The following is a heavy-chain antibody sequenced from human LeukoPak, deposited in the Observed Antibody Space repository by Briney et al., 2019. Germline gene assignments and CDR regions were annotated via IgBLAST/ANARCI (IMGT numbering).Heavy chain of an antibody. Sequence: GESLKISCKGSGYGFTSYWIGWVRQMPGKGLEWMGIIYPGDSDTRYSPSFQGQVTISADKSISTAYLQWSSLKASDTAMYYCARHLHTTLGLRADAFDIWGQGTMVTVSS. J-gene: IGHJ3*02. D-gene: IGHD1-1*01. CDR2: IYPGDSDT. CDR3: ARHLHTTLGLRADAFDI. V-gene: IGHV5-51*01. CDR1: GYGFTSYW.